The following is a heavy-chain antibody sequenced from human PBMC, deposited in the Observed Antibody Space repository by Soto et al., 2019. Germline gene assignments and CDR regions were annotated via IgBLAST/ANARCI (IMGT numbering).Heavy chain of an antibody. V-gene: IGHV1-69*02. CDR1: GGTFSSYT. D-gene: IGHD6-25*01. CDR3: TPQEEGAEAMYFFAY. CDR2: IIPILGIA. Sequence: SVKVSCKASGGTFSSYTISWVRQAPGQGLEWMGRIIPILGIANYAQKFQGRVTITADKSTSTAYMELSSLRSEDTAVYYCTPQEEGAEAMYFFAYWGKGPRVPVSS. J-gene: IGHJ4*02.